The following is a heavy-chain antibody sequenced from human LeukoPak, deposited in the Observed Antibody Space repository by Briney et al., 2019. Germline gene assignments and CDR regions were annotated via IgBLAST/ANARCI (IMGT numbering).Heavy chain of an antibody. CDR1: GFTFSTYA. V-gene: IGHV3-23*01. D-gene: IGHD6-6*01. CDR2: ISDSGDAT. J-gene: IGHJ4*02. CDR3: ARGGRIAARPSDY. Sequence: GGSLRLSCAASGFTFSTYAMSWVRQAPVKGLEWVSTISDSGDATYYADSVKGRFTISRDNSKSMLYLQMNSLRAEDTAVYYCARGGRIAARPSDYWGQGTLVTVSS.